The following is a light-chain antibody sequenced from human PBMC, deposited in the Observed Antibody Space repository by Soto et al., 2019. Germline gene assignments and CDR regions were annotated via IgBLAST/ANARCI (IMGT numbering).Light chain of an antibody. Sequence: SYELTQPPSVSVAPGQTARMTCGGENIGGKSVHWYQQKPGQAPVVVVFHDKDRPSGIPERSSGSNSGSAATLTIARVEAGDEADYFCQVWDSSSDEGVFGPGTKVTVL. CDR1: NIGGKS. CDR2: HDK. J-gene: IGLJ1*01. CDR3: QVWDSSSDEGV. V-gene: IGLV3-21*02.